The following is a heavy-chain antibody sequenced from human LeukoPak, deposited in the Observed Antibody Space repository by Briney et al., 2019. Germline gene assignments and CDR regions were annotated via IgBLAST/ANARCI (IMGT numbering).Heavy chain of an antibody. J-gene: IGHJ4*02. Sequence: GRSLRLSCAASGFTFSNYAIHWVRQAPGKGLVWVSHINSDGSSTNYADSVKGRFTISRDNAKNTLYLQMNSLRAEDTAVYYCAGPMTEIDYWGQGTLVTVSS. CDR2: INSDGSST. CDR3: AGPMTEIDY. V-gene: IGHV3-74*01. CDR1: GFTFSNYA. D-gene: IGHD2-21*02.